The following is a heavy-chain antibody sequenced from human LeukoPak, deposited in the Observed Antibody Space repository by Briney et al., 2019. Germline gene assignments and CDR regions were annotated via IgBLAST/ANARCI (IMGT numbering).Heavy chain of an antibody. CDR2: IYYSGST. V-gene: IGHV4-39*01. CDR3: ARQSTFYSGYIYWFDP. D-gene: IGHD5-18*01. J-gene: IGHJ5*02. CDR1: GGSISSRSYY. Sequence: SETLSLTCTVSGGSISSRSYYWGWIRQPPGKGLEWIGSIYYSGSTYYNPSLKSRVTISVDTSKNQFSLKLSSVTAADTAVYYCARQSTFYSGYIYWFDPWGQGTLVTVSS.